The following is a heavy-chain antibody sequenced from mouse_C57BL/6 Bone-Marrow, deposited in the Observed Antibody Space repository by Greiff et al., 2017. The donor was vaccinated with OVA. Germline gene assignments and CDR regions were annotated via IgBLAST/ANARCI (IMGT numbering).Heavy chain of an antibody. CDR2: IRSKSNNYAT. J-gene: IGHJ3*01. Sequence: EAGGGLEQPKGSLKLSCAASGFSFNTYAMNWVRQAPGKGLEWVARIRSKSNNYATYYADSVKDRFTISRDDSESMLYLQMNNLKTEDTAMYYCVRQGYDGFAYWGQGTLVTVSA. CDR3: VRQGYDGFAY. V-gene: IGHV10-1*01. D-gene: IGHD2-2*01. CDR1: GFSFNTYA.